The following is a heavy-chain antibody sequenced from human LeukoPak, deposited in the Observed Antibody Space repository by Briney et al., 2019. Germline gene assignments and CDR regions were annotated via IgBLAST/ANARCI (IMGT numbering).Heavy chain of an antibody. CDR2: FDPEDGET. J-gene: IGHJ5*02. Sequence: ASVKVSCKVSGYTLTELSMHWVRQAPGKGLEWLGGFDPEDGETIYAQKFQGRVTMTEDTSTDTAYMELSSLRSEDTAVYYCATVGYDILTGYYCNWFDPWGQGTLVTVSS. V-gene: IGHV1-24*01. D-gene: IGHD3-9*01. CDR1: GYTLTELS. CDR3: ATVGYDILTGYYCNWFDP.